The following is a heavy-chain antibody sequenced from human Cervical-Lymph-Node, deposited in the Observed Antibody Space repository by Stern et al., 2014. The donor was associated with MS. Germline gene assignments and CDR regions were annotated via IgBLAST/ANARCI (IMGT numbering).Heavy chain of an antibody. CDR1: GYTFTSYG. Sequence: QMQLVQSGNEVKKPGASVKVSCEASGYTFTSYGISWVRQAPGQGLEWMGWISAYNGNTNYEQTFQDRVPMTTDTSTSTVYMELRNLRSDDAALYYCARAAGILDFWGQGTLVTVSS. D-gene: IGHD1-1*01. CDR2: ISAYNGNT. CDR3: ARAAGILDF. V-gene: IGHV1-18*01. J-gene: IGHJ4*02.